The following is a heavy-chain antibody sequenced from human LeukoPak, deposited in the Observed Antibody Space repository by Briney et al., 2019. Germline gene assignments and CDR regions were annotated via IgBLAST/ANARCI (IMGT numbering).Heavy chain of an antibody. Sequence: PGRSLRLSCAASGFTFSSYGMHWVRQAPGKGLEWVAVISYDGSNKYYADSVKGRFTISRDNSKNTLYLQMNSLRAEDTAVYYCVRDSAAAGTFIDYWGQGTLVTVSS. D-gene: IGHD6-13*01. CDR3: VRDSAAAGTFIDY. CDR2: ISYDGSNK. CDR1: GFTFSSYG. J-gene: IGHJ4*02. V-gene: IGHV3-30*03.